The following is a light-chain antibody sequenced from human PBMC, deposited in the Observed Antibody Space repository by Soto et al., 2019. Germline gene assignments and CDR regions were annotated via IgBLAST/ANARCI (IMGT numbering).Light chain of an antibody. CDR3: QQYGSSPRLT. CDR1: QSVSSSY. CDR2: VAS. V-gene: IGKV3-20*01. J-gene: IGKJ4*01. Sequence: ELVLTQSPGTLSLSPGERATLSCRASQSVSSSYLAWYQQKPGQAPRLLIYVASSRATGIPDRFSGSGSGTDFTLTISSLEPEDFAVYYCQQYGSSPRLTFGGGTKVEIK.